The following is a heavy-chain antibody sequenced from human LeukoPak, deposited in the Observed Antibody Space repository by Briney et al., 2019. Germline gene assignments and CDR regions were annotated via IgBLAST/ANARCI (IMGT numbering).Heavy chain of an antibody. CDR2: ISYDGSNK. J-gene: IGHJ5*02. V-gene: IGHV3-30-3*02. Sequence: GGSLRLSCAASGFTFSGYPIHWVRQAPGKGLEWVAVISYDGSNKYYADSVKGRFTISRDNSKNTLYLQMNSLRAEDTAVYYCAKDPVYSNYWDNWFDPWGQGTLVTVSS. CDR1: GFTFSGYP. D-gene: IGHD4-11*01. CDR3: AKDPVYSNYWDNWFDP.